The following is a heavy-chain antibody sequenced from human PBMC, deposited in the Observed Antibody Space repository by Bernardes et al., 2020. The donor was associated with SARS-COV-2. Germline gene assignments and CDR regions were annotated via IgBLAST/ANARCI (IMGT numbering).Heavy chain of an antibody. J-gene: IGHJ6*02. V-gene: IGHV4-4*07. CDR2: IYTSGST. CDR1: GGSISSYY. Sequence: SETLSLTCTVSGGSISSYYWRWIRQPAGKGLEWIGRIYTSGSTNYNPSLKSRVTMSVDTSKNQFSLKLSSVTAADTAVYYCARAACSSTSCYSADVWGQGTTVTVSS. D-gene: IGHD2-2*02. CDR3: ARAACSSTSCYSADV.